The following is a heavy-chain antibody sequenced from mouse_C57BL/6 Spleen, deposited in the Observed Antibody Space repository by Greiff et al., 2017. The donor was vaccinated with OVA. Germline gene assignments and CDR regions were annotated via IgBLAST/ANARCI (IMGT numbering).Heavy chain of an antibody. CDR2: IRSKSNNYAT. Sequence: EVKLVESGGGLVQPKGSLKLSCAASGFCFNTYAMNWVRQAPGKGLEWVARIRSKSNNYATYYADSVKDRFTISRDDSESMLYLQMNNLKTEDTAMYYCVRGGDYDWFAYWGQGTLVTVSA. V-gene: IGHV10-1*01. D-gene: IGHD2-4*01. CDR1: GFCFNTYA. CDR3: VRGGDYDWFAY. J-gene: IGHJ3*01.